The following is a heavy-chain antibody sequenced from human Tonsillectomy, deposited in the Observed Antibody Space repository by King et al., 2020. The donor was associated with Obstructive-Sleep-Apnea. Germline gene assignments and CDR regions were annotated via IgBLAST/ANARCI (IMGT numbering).Heavy chain of an antibody. CDR1: GYTFTSYH. CDR2: VNTSGGDT. J-gene: IGHJ4*02. CDR3: ARDRQGLGY. V-gene: IGHV1-46*01. Sequence: VQLVESGAEVKKPGASVKVSCKASGYTFTSYHIHWVRQAPGQGLEWMGIVNTSGGDTSYAQEFQGRVTMSRDTSTNTVYMELSSLRSEDTAFYYCARDRQGLGYWGQGTLVTVSS.